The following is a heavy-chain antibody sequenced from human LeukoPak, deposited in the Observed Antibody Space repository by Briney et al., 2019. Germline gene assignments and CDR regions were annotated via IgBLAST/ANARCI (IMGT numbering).Heavy chain of an antibody. CDR1: GGSISSYY. D-gene: IGHD6-13*01. CDR3: ARASSWYGMDV. J-gene: IGHJ6*02. V-gene: IGHV4-59*12. Sequence: SETLSLTCTVSGGSISSYYWSWIRQPPGKGLEWIGYIYYSGSTNYNPSLKSRVTISVDRSKNQFSLKLSSVTAADTAVYYCARASSWYGMDVCGQGTTVTVSS. CDR2: IYYSGST.